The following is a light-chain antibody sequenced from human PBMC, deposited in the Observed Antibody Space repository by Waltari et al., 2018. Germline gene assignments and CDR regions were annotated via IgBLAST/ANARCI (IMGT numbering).Light chain of an antibody. CDR2: EIS. CDR1: NSNVDILHL. Sequence: QSALTQPASVSGSPGQSITISCTAVNSNVDILHLVSWYQHHPRRNPRLLIYEISQRPPGISNRFSGSKSGNTASLTISGLQPEDEADYFCCSFAGYGIYVFGSGTQVSVL. CDR3: CSFAGYGIYV. J-gene: IGLJ1*01. V-gene: IGLV2-23*02.